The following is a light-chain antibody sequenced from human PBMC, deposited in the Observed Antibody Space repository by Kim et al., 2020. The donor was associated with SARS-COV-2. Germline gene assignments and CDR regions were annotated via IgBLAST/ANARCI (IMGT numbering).Light chain of an antibody. CDR2: YDS. CDR1: TIGSKS. V-gene: IGLV3-21*04. Sequence: APGETARITCGGNTIGSKSVPGYQQKPGQAPVLVIYYDSDRPSGIPERFSGSNSGNTATLTISRVEAGDEADYYCQVWDSSSDHPVFGGGTQLTVL. CDR3: QVWDSSSDHPV. J-gene: IGLJ3*02.